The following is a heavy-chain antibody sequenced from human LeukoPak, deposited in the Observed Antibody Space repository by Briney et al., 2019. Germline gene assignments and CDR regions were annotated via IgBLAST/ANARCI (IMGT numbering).Heavy chain of an antibody. Sequence: ASVKVSCTASGYTFTGYYMHWVRQAPGQGLEWMGWINPNSGGTNYAQKFQGRVTMTRDTSISTAYMELSRLRSDDTAVYYCARVPSDIVVVPALHYYGMDVWGQGTTVTVSS. CDR2: INPNSGGT. J-gene: IGHJ6*02. CDR1: GYTFTGYY. V-gene: IGHV1-2*02. CDR3: ARVPSDIVVVPALHYYGMDV. D-gene: IGHD2-2*01.